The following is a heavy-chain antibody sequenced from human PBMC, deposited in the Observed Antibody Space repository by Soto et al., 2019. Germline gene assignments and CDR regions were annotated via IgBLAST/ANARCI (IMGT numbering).Heavy chain of an antibody. CDR3: TRRGGWSPPSAD. D-gene: IGHD6-19*01. CDR1: GVSLRGYY. Sequence: QVQLQQWGAGRLKPSDTLSLTCAVSGVSLRGYYWAWIRQSPGKGLQWIGDINHSGDTNYDPSLNSRVTITLDTSKSQFSLRLTSVTAADSAMYYCTRRGGWSPPSADWGPGTLVTVSS. CDR2: INHSGDT. J-gene: IGHJ4*02. V-gene: IGHV4-34*02.